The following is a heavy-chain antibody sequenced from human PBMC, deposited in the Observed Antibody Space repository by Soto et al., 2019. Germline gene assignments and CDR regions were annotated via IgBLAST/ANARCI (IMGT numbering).Heavy chain of an antibody. CDR1: GASISGFY. CDR3: VRDGTKTLRNWFDA. Sequence: QVQLQESGPGLVKPSETLSLTCTVSGASISGFYWSWIRKPARKGQEWIGRNYATGTIDDNHSLTSRVMMTVDTSKKQFSLKLRSVTAAVTAVYYCVRDGTKTLRNWFDAWGQGNSGTVSS. CDR2: NYATGTI. J-gene: IGHJ5*02. D-gene: IGHD1-1*01. V-gene: IGHV4-4*07.